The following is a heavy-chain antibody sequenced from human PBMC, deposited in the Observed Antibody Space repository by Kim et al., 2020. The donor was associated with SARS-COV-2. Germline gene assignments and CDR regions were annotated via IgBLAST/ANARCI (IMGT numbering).Heavy chain of an antibody. CDR2: IYYSGST. Sequence: SETLSLTCTVSGGSISSYYWSWIRQPPGKGLEWIGYIYYSGSTNYNPSLKSRVTISVDTSKNQFSLKLSSVTAADTAVYYCARDSGYSSGWYSLFDIWGQGTMVIVSS. CDR3: ARDSGYSSGWYSLFDI. D-gene: IGHD6-19*01. CDR1: GGSISSYY. V-gene: IGHV4-59*13. J-gene: IGHJ3*02.